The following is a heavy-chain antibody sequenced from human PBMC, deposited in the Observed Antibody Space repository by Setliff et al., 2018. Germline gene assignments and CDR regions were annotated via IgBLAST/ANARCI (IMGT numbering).Heavy chain of an antibody. CDR3: ARGKLLWFGELRAQYYFDY. Sequence: SETLSLTCTVSGGSISSHYWSWIRQPPGKGLEWIGSIYYSGSTNYNPSLKSRVTISVDTSKNQFSPKLSSVTAADTAVYYCARGKLLWFGELRAQYYFDYWGQGTLVTAPQ. J-gene: IGHJ4*02. CDR1: GGSISSHY. D-gene: IGHD3-10*01. CDR2: IYYSGST. V-gene: IGHV4-59*11.